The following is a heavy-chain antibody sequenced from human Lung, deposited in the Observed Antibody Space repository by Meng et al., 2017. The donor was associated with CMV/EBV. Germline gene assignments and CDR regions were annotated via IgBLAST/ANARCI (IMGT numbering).Heavy chain of an antibody. CDR3: TGKGFDY. CDR1: GFTFSTYS. CDR2: INAGSSSI. V-gene: IGHV3-48*04. Sequence: GEXLKISCAASGFTFSTYSVNWVRQAPGKGLEWVSYINAGSSSILYADSVKGRFTISRDNAKSALYLQMSSLRVEDTAIYYCTGKGFDYWVQGAMFTVSS. D-gene: IGHD1-1*01. J-gene: IGHJ4*02.